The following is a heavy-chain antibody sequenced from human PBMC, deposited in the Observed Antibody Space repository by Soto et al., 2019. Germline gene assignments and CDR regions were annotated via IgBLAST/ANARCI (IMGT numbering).Heavy chain of an antibody. CDR1: GGTFSSYA. CDR2: IIPIFGTA. J-gene: IGHJ4*02. D-gene: IGHD3-16*01. V-gene: IGHV1-69*13. CDR3: ARDRVGGIMYFDY. Sequence: ASVKVSCKASGGTFSSYAISWVRQAPGQGLEWMGGIIPIFGTANYAQKFQGRVTITADESTSTAYMELSSLRSEDTAVYYCARDRVGGIMYFDYWGQGTLVTISS.